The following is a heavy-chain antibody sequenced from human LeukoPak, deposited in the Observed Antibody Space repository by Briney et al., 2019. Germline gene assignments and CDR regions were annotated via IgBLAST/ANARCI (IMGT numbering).Heavy chain of an antibody. CDR3: ARDRAIAAAGNRYWFDP. CDR1: GYTFTGYY. CDR2: INPNSGGT. D-gene: IGHD6-13*01. Sequence: ASVKVSCKASGYTFTGYYMHWVRQAPGQGLEWMGWINPNSGGTNYAQKFQGRVTMTRDTSISTAYMELSRLRSDDTAVYYCARDRAIAAAGNRYWFDPWGQGTLVTVSS. V-gene: IGHV1-2*02. J-gene: IGHJ5*02.